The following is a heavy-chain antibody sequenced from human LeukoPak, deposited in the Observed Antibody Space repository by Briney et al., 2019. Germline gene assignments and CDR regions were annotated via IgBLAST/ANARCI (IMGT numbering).Heavy chain of an antibody. CDR1: GGTFSSYA. Sequence: AASVKVSCKASGGTFSSYAISWVRQAPGQGLEWMGGIIPIFGTANYAQKFQGRVTITADESTSTAYMELSSLRSEDTAVYYCARFGYSGYSSAFDYWDQGTLVTVSS. CDR3: ARFGYSGYSSAFDY. CDR2: IIPIFGTA. D-gene: IGHD5-12*01. V-gene: IGHV1-69*13. J-gene: IGHJ4*02.